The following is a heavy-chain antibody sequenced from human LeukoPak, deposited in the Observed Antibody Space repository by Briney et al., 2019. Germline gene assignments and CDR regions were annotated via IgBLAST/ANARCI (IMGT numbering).Heavy chain of an antibody. V-gene: IGHV4-34*01. Sequence: SETLSLTCAVYGGSFSGYYWSWIRQPPGKGLEWIGEINHSGSTNYNPSLKSRVTISVDTSKNQFSLKLSSVTAADTAVYYCARPGRIVGATGYYYMDVWGKGTTVTVSS. CDR1: GGSFSGYY. CDR3: ARPGRIVGATGYYYMDV. CDR2: INHSGST. J-gene: IGHJ6*03. D-gene: IGHD1-26*01.